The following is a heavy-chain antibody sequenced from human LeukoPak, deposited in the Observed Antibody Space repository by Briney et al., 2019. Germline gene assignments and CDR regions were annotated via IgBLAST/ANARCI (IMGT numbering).Heavy chain of an antibody. J-gene: IGHJ4*02. D-gene: IGHD3-10*01. CDR3: AKSGSGSYYSHFDY. V-gene: IGHV3-43*01. Sequence: GGSLRLSCAASGFTFDDYTMHWVRQAPGKGLEWVSLISWDGGSTYYADSVKGRFAISRDNSKNSLYLQMNSLRTEDTALYYCAKSGSGSYYSHFDYWGQGTLVTVSS. CDR1: GFTFDDYT. CDR2: ISWDGGST.